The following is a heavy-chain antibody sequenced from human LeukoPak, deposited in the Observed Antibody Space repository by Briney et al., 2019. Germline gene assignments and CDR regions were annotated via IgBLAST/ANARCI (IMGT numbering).Heavy chain of an antibody. CDR3: ARDKAVTTEVTQHFQH. J-gene: IGHJ1*01. CDR2: ISAYNGYT. V-gene: IGHV1-18*01. D-gene: IGHD4-23*01. Sequence: ASEKVSCKASGYTFTNYGISWVRQAPGQGLEWMGWISAYNGYTDYAQKLQFRVTMTTDTSTSTAYMELRSLRSDDTAVYYCARDKAVTTEVTQHFQHWGQGTLVTVSS. CDR1: GYTFTNYG.